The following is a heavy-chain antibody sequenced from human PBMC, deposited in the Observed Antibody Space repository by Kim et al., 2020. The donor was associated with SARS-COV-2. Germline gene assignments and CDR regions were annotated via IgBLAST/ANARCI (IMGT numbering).Heavy chain of an antibody. CDR3: ASRRYTGTYYYFYY. J-gene: IGHJ4*02. D-gene: IGHD1-26*01. Sequence: GGSLRLSCAASGFTFSSYCMHWVRQAPGKGLEWVSCINSDGGTTSYADSVKGRFTISRDNAKSSLYLQMNSLRAEDTAVYYCASRRYTGTYYYFYYWGQGTLVTVSS. V-gene: IGHV3-74*01. CDR2: INSDGGTT. CDR1: GFTFSSYC.